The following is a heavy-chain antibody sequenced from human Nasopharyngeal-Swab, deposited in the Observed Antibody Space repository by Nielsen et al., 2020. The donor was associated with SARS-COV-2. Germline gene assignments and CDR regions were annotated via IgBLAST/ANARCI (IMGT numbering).Heavy chain of an antibody. CDR3: ARRYYYGSGSYPSGFDY. V-gene: IGHV7-4-1*02. Sequence: WVRQAPGRGLEWMGWINTNTGNPTYAQGFTGRFVFSLDTSVSTAYLQISSLKAEDTAVYYCARRYYYGSGSYPSGFDYWGQGTLVTVSS. D-gene: IGHD3-10*01. J-gene: IGHJ4*02. CDR2: INTNTGNP.